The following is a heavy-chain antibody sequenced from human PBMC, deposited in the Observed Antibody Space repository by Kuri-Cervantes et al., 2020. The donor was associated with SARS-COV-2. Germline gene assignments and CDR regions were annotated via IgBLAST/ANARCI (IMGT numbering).Heavy chain of an antibody. V-gene: IGHV4-4*07. D-gene: IGHD3-10*01. CDR1: GGSISSYY. CDR2: IYTSGST. Sequence: SETLSLTCTVSGGSISSYYWSWIRQPAGKGLEWIGRIYTSGSTNYNPSLKSRVTISVDTSKNQFSLKLSSVTAADTAVYYCARYLYGSGSYYNSYYFDYWGQGTLVTDSS. J-gene: IGHJ4*02. CDR3: ARYLYGSGSYYNSYYFDY.